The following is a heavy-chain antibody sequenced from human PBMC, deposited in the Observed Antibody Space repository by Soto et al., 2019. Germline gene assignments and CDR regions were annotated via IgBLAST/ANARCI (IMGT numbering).Heavy chain of an antibody. Sequence: QVQLQESGPGLVKPSQTLSLTCTVSGGSISSGGYYWSWIRQHPRKGLEWIGYIYYSRSTYYNPSLKCRVTISVDTSKNRFSLKLSSVTAADTAVYDCARVDGSGSYYNFDYWGQGTLVTVSS. CDR3: ARVDGSGSYYNFDY. V-gene: IGHV4-31*03. CDR1: GGSISSGGYY. J-gene: IGHJ4*02. CDR2: IYYSRST. D-gene: IGHD3-10*01.